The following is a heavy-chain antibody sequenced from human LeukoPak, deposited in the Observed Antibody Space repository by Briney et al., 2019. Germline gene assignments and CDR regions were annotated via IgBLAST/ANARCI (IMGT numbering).Heavy chain of an antibody. V-gene: IGHV5-51*01. CDR3: AAAPIIAAAGKSFDY. J-gene: IGHJ4*02. Sequence: GESLKISCKGSGYSFTSYWIGWVRQMPGKGLEWMGIIYPGDSDTRYSPSFQGQVTISADKSISTAYLQWSSLKASDTAMYYCAAAPIIAAAGKSFDYWGQGTLVTVSS. CDR1: GYSFTSYW. D-gene: IGHD6-13*01. CDR2: IYPGDSDT.